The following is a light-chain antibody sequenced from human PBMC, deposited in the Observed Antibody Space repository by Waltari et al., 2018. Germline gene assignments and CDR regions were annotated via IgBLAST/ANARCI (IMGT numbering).Light chain of an antibody. CDR2: GPG. V-gene: IGLV1-40*01. Sequence: QSVLTQPPSVSGAPGQKVTISCTGSGSNIGAGYDVHWYQQLPRAAPKLLIYGPGSRPLGFPDRFLGSTSGTSASLAITGLQAEDEADYYCQSYDTTLSVVFGGGTKLTVL. CDR1: GSNIGAGYD. CDR3: QSYDTTLSVV. J-gene: IGLJ3*02.